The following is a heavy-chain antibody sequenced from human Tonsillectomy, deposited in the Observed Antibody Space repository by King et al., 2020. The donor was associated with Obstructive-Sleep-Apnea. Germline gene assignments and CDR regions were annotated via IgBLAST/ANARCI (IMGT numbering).Heavy chain of an antibody. CDR3: VKDPRRDGYNWFDY. CDR2: LSYNGNTI. J-gene: IGHJ4*02. V-gene: IGHV3-64D*09. Sequence: VQLVESGGGLVQPGGSLRLSCSGSGFAFSDYAMHWVRQAPGKGLEYVSSLSYNGNTIYYSDSVKGRLTISRDNSQNTLYLQMSSLRAEETAVYYCVKDPRRDGYNWFDYWGQGTLVTVSS. CDR1: GFAFSDYA. D-gene: IGHD5-24*01.